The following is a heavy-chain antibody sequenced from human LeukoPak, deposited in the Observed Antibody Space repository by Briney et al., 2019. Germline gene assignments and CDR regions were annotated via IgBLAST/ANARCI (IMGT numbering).Heavy chain of an antibody. Sequence: PGGSLRLSCAASGFTFSSYGMHWVRQAPGKGLEWVAVIWYDGSNKYYADSVKGRCTISRDNSKNTVFLQMKSLRAEDTAVYFCAKDIEGAVGFYLDHWGQGTLVTVSS. CDR2: IWYDGSNK. D-gene: IGHD6-13*01. J-gene: IGHJ4*02. CDR3: AKDIEGAVGFYLDH. V-gene: IGHV3-33*06. CDR1: GFTFSSYG.